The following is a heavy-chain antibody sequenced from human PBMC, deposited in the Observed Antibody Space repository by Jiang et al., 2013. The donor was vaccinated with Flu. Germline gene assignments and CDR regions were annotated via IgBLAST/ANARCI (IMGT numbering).Heavy chain of an antibody. Sequence: VQLVESGAEVKKPGASVKVSCKAFGYTFTGYYMHWVRQVPGHGLEWMGWINPNSGGTNYAQKFQGRVTMTRDTSITTVYMELSRLRSDDTALYYCARSSPKEDSSGYSGHDAFDIWGQGTMVTVSS. CDR1: GYTFTGYY. CDR3: ARSSPKEDSSGYSGHDAFDI. D-gene: IGHD3-22*01. V-gene: IGHV1-2*02. J-gene: IGHJ3*02. CDR2: INPNSGGT.